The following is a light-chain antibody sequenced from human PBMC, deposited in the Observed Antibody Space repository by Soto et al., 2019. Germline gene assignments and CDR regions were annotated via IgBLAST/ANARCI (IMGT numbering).Light chain of an antibody. Sequence: EIVLTQSPGTLSLSPGERATLSCRASQSVSSSYLAWYQQKPGQAPRLLIYGASSRAAGIPDRFSGSGSGTDFSLTIIRLEQEDFSVYYCHQYCSTPMCTFGQGTKLEIK. J-gene: IGKJ2*02. CDR1: QSVSSSY. CDR2: GAS. V-gene: IGKV3-20*01. CDR3: HQYCSTPMCT.